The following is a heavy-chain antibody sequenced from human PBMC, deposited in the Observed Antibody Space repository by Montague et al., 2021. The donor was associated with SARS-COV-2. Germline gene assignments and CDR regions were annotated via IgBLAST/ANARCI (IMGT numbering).Heavy chain of an antibody. D-gene: IGHD2-15*01. J-gene: IGHJ5*02. V-gene: IGHV4-4*02. CDR2: ST. Sequence: STNYNPSLKSRLTLSLDKSKNQFSLNLSSVTAADTAVYYCARQIQQVVLSPAKLTNWLDHLGLGTLVTVAS. CDR3: ARQIQQVVLSPAKLTNWLDH.